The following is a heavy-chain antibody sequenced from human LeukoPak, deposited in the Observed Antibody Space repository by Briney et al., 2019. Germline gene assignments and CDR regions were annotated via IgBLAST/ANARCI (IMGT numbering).Heavy chain of an antibody. D-gene: IGHD6-19*01. CDR3: AKDWGSSGWYNWFDP. J-gene: IGHJ5*02. Sequence: GTSLRLSCVVSGFTIGNYGMHWVRQAPDRGLEWVAMISHDGGSERYGDSVKGRFTISRDISKNTLYLHMSSLRVEDTAVYYCAKDWGSSGWYNWFDPWGQGTLVTVSS. V-gene: IGHV3-30*18. CDR2: ISHDGGSE. CDR1: GFTIGNYG.